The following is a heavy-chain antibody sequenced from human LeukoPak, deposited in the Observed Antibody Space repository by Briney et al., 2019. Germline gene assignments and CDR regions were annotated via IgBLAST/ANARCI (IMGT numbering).Heavy chain of an antibody. V-gene: IGHV4-4*02. CDR1: DDSISSTNW. D-gene: IGHD4-17*01. CDR3: ARGLVTTGRSSFDN. CDR2: IYHTGST. Sequence: SETLSLTCAVSDDSISSTNWWHWVRQPLGKGLEWIGEIYHTGSTNNNPSLTSRVTISVDKSKNQFSLKLSSVTAADTAVYYCARGLVTTGRSSFDNWGQGTLVTVSS. J-gene: IGHJ4*02.